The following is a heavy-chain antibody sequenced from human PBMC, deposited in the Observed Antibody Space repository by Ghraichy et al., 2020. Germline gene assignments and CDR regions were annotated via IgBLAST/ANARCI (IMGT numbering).Heavy chain of an antibody. CDR1: GGSISSYY. D-gene: IGHD2-15*01. CDR2: MYYSGST. V-gene: IGHV4-59*08. J-gene: IGHJ3*02. CDR3: ARLTDCSGGGCYSRGAFDI. Sequence: SETLSLTCTVSGGSISSYYWSWIRQPPGKGLEWIGYMYYSGSTNYNPSLKSRVTKSVDTSKNQFSLKLSSVTAADTAVYYCARLTDCSGGGCYSRGAFDIWGQGTMVTVSS.